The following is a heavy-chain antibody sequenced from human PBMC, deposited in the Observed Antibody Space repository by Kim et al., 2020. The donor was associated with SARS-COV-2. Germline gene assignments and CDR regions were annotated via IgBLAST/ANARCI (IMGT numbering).Heavy chain of an antibody. CDR1: GYSFTSYW. D-gene: IGHD1-26*01. CDR3: ARQGAPGLHMTIGDAFDI. CDR2: IYPGDSDT. V-gene: IGHV5-51*01. Sequence: GESLKISCKGSGYSFTSYWIGWVRQMPGKGLEWMGIIYPGDSDTRYSPSFQGQVTISADKSISTAYLQWSSLKASDTAMYYCARQGAPGLHMTIGDAFDIWGQGTMVTVSS. J-gene: IGHJ3*02.